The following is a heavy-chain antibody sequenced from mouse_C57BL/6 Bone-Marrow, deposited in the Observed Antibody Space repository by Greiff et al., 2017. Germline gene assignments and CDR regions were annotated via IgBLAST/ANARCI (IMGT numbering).Heavy chain of an antibody. V-gene: IGHV1-59*01. CDR1: GYTFTSYW. J-gene: IGHJ2*01. CDR2: IDPSDSYT. CDR3: SRDGYYYGISQYYFDY. Sequence: QVQLQQPGAELVRPGTSVKLSCKASGYTFTSYWMHWVKQRPGQGLEWIGVIDPSDSYTNYNQKFKGKGKLTVDTYSSTAYMQLSSLTSADSAVYYCSRDGYYYGISQYYFDYWGQGTTLTVSS. D-gene: IGHD1-1*01.